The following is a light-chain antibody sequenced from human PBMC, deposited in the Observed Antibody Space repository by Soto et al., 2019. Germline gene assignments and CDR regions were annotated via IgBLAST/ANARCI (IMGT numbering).Light chain of an antibody. Sequence: EIVLTQSPATLSLSPGERATLSCRASQGVSSYLAWYQQKPGQAPRLLIYDASNRATGIPARFSGSGSRADFTLTISSLEPEDFAVYYCQQRSNWPITCGQGTRLAMK. CDR2: DAS. CDR3: QQRSNWPIT. J-gene: IGKJ5*01. CDR1: QGVSSY. V-gene: IGKV3-11*01.